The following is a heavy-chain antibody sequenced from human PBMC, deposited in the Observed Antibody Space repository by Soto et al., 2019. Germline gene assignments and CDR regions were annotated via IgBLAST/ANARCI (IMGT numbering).Heavy chain of an antibody. D-gene: IGHD6-19*01. CDR2: ISGSGGST. J-gene: IGHJ4*02. V-gene: IGHV3-23*01. Sequence: GGSLRLSCAASGFTFSSYAMSWVRQAPGKGLEWVSAISGSGGSTYYADSVKGRFTISRDNSKNTLYLQMNSLRAEDTAVYYCAKDGGRGIAVAGTVRGSYYFDYWGQGTLVTVSS. CDR3: AKDGGRGIAVAGTVRGSYYFDY. CDR1: GFTFSSYA.